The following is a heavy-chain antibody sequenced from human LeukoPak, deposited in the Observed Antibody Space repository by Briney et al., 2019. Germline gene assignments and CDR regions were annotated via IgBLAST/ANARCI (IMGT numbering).Heavy chain of an antibody. CDR1: GGSISSGDCY. J-gene: IGHJ4*02. CDR2: IYYSGST. D-gene: IGHD4-17*01. CDR3: ASLYYGDYYFDY. Sequence: SETLSLTCTVSGGSISSGDCYWSWIRQPPGKGLEWIGYIYYSGSTYYNPSLKSRVTISVDTSKNQFSLKLSSVTAADTAVYYCASLYYGDYYFDYWGQGTLVTVSS. V-gene: IGHV4-30-4*01.